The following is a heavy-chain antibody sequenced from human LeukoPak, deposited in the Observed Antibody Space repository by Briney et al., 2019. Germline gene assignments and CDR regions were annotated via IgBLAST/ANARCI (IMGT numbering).Heavy chain of an antibody. Sequence: GGSLRLSCAASGFTFSSYWMHWVRQAPGKGLEWVSYISSSGSTIYYADSVKGRFTISRENAKNSLYLQMNSLRAEDTAVYYCARVRFGQWLVLVDYWGQGTLVTVSS. CDR2: ISSSGSTI. J-gene: IGHJ4*02. D-gene: IGHD6-19*01. CDR1: GFTFSSYW. CDR3: ARVRFGQWLVLVDY. V-gene: IGHV3-48*04.